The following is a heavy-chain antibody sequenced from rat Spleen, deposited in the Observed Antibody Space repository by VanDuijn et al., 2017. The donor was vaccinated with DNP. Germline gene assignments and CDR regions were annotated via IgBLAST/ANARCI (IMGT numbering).Heavy chain of an antibody. CDR1: GFTFSDYG. J-gene: IGHJ2*01. V-gene: IGHV5-20*01. D-gene: IGHD1-11*01. CDR3: TTDFERGY. Sequence: EVQLVESGGGLVQPGRSMKLSCVASGFTFSDYGMAWVLQAPTKGLEWVASISYNGGITYYRDSVKGRFTISRDNAQRTLYLQMDSLRSEDTATFYCTTDFERGYWGQGVMVTVSS. CDR2: ISYNGGIT.